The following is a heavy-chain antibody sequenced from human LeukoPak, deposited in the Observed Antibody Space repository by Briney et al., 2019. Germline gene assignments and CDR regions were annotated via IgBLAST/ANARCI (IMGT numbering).Heavy chain of an antibody. J-gene: IGHJ5*02. CDR3: ARGQTYTSGKIDP. D-gene: IGHD3-10*01. CDR2: IYHGGTT. CDR1: GGSISSNY. V-gene: IGHV4-59*01. Sequence: PSETLSLTCTVSGGSISSNYWGWIRQPPGKGLEWIGYIYHGGTTNYSPSLKSRVTISEDMSKNQFSLKLTSVTAADTAVYYCARGQTYTSGKIDPWGQGTLVTVSS.